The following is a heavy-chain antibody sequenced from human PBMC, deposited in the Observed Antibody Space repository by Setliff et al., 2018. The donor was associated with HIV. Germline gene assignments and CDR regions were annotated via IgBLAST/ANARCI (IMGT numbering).Heavy chain of an antibody. CDR2: IDHSGST. D-gene: IGHD5-18*01. Sequence: PSETLSLTCAVYGGSFSNYYWTWIRQTPGEGLEWIGEIDHSGSTKYNPSLKSRVAISVDTSKNQFSLKVNSVTAADTAVYYCARDQKGYSYGYFDSWGQGALVTVSS. J-gene: IGHJ4*02. CDR3: ARDQKGYSYGYFDS. V-gene: IGHV4-34*01. CDR1: GGSFSNYY.